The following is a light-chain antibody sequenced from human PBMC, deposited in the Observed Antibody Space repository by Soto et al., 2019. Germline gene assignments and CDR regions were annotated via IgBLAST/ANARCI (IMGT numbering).Light chain of an antibody. V-gene: IGKV1-5*01. J-gene: IGKJ1*01. CDR2: DAS. Sequence: DIQMTQSPSTLSASVVDMFTITCRASQSISNWLAWYQQKPGKAPNLLIYDASSLESGVPSRFSGSGSGTEFTLTISSLQPDDFATYYCQHYNSYSEAFGQGTKVDI. CDR3: QHYNSYSEA. CDR1: QSISNW.